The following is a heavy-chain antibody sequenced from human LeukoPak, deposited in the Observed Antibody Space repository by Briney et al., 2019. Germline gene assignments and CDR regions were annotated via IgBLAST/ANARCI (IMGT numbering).Heavy chain of an antibody. V-gene: IGHV3-30*18. J-gene: IGHJ4*02. CDR2: ISYDGSNK. Sequence: GGSLRLSCAASGFTFSSYGMHWVRQAPGKGLEWVAVISYDGSNKYYADSVKGRFTISRDNSKNTLHLQMNSLRAEDTAFYYCAKAGYYYDSSGFDYWGQGTLVTVSS. D-gene: IGHD3-22*01. CDR3: AKAGYYYDSSGFDY. CDR1: GFTFSSYG.